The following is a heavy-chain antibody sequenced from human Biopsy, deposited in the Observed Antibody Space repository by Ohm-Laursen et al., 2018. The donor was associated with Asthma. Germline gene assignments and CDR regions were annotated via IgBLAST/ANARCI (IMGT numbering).Heavy chain of an antibody. J-gene: IGHJ3*02. CDR2: IYYSGST. CDR1: GGSISSSSYY. V-gene: IGHV4-39*01. CDR3: AMSPTRGPEVWEAFAFDI. Sequence: SETLSLTCTVSGGSISSSSYYWGWIRQPPGKGLEWIGSIYYSGSTYYNPSLKSRVTISVDTSKGHFSLKLSSVTAADTAVYYCAMSPTRGPEVWEAFAFDIWGQGTMVTVSS. D-gene: IGHD3-16*01.